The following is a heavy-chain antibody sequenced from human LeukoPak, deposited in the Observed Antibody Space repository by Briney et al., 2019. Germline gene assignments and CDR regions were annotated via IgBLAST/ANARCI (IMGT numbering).Heavy chain of an antibody. V-gene: IGHV5-51*01. Sequence: GESLKISCKGSGYSFTSYWIGWVRQMPGKGLEWMGIIYPGDSDTRYSPSFQGQVTISADKSISTAYLQWSSLKASDTAMYYCARYVDTAIYYYYGMDVWGQGTTVTVSS. D-gene: IGHD5-18*01. J-gene: IGHJ6*02. CDR3: ARYVDTAIYYYYGMDV. CDR2: IYPGDSDT. CDR1: GYSFTSYW.